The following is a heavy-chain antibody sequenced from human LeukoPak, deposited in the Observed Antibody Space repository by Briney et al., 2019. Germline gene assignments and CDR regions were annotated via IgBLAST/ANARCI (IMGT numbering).Heavy chain of an antibody. CDR2: ISGSGGST. Sequence: GGSLRRSCAASGFTFSSYAMSWVRQAPGKGLEWVSAISGSGGSTYYADSVKGRFTISRDNSKNTLYLQMNSLRAEDTAVYYCAKSEEVVTTYLDYWGQGTLVTVSS. V-gene: IGHV3-23*01. D-gene: IGHD3-22*01. J-gene: IGHJ4*02. CDR1: GFTFSSYA. CDR3: AKSEEVVTTYLDY.